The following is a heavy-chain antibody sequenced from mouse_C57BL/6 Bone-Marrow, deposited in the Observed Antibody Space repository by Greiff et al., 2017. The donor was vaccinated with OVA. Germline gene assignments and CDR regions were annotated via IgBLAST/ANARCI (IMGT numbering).Heavy chain of an antibody. Sequence: EVQLVESGGGLVQSGRSLRLSCATSGFTFSDFYMEWVRQAPGKGLEWIAASRNKANDYTTEYSASVKGRFIVSRDTSQSILYLQMNALRAEDTAIYYCARETGTWAMDYWGQGTSVTVAS. D-gene: IGHD4-1*01. V-gene: IGHV7-1*01. J-gene: IGHJ4*01. CDR3: ARETGTWAMDY. CDR2: SRNKANDYTT. CDR1: GFTFSDFY.